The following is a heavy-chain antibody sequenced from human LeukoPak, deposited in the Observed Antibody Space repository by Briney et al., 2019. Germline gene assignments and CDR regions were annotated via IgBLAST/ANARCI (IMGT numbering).Heavy chain of an antibody. CDR1: GITLSNYG. Sequence: GGSLRLSCAVSGITLSNYGMSRVRQAPGKGLEWVAGISGSGGGTNYADSVKGRFTISRDNSRNTLYLQMSSLRAEDTAVYFCAKRGVVIRVILVGFHKEAYYFDSWGRGALVTVSS. V-gene: IGHV3-23*01. D-gene: IGHD3-22*01. CDR2: ISGSGGGT. CDR3: AKRGVVIRVILVGFHKEAYYFDS. J-gene: IGHJ4*02.